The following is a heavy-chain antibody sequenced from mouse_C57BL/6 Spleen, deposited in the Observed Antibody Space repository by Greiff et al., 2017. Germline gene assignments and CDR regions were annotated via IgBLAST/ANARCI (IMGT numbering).Heavy chain of an antibody. Sequence: EVKLMESGGGLVKPGGSLKLSCAASGFTFSDYGMHWVRQAPEKGLEWVAYISSGSSTIYYADTVKGRFTISRDNAKNTLFLQMTSLRSEETAMYYCARGDYGSSHVAYWGQGTLVTVSA. V-gene: IGHV5-17*01. CDR3: ARGDYGSSHVAY. D-gene: IGHD1-1*01. CDR2: ISSGSSTI. J-gene: IGHJ3*01. CDR1: GFTFSDYG.